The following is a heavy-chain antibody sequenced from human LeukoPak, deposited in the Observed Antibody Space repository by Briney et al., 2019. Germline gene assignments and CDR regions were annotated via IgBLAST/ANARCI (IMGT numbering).Heavy chain of an antibody. J-gene: IGHJ4*02. CDR1: GTSFTSYY. D-gene: IGHD4-17*01. CDR3: AIMTTGHDY. Sequence: SETLSLTCGVSGTSFTSYYWSWIRQTPGKGLEGIGEVNHSGYTNMNPSLKSRVTIPVDTSKNQFSLMITSVTAADTAVYFCAIMTTGHDYWGQGTLVTVSS. V-gene: IGHV4-34*01. CDR2: VNHSGYT.